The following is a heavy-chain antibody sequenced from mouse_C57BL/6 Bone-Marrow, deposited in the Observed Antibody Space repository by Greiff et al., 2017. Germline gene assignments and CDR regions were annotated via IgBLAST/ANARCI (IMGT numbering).Heavy chain of an antibody. V-gene: IGHV1-74*01. J-gene: IGHJ1*03. Sequence: QVHVKQPGAELVKPGASVKVSCKASGYTFTSYWMHWVKQRPGQGLEWIGRIHPSDSDTNYNQKFKGKATLTVDKSSSTAYMQLSSLTSEDSAVYYCAICTTVVDHYWYFDVWGTGTTVTVSS. D-gene: IGHD1-1*01. CDR3: AICTTVVDHYWYFDV. CDR1: GYTFTSYW. CDR2: IHPSDSDT.